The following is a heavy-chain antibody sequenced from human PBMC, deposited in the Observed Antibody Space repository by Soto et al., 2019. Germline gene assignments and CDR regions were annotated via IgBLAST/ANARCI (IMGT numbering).Heavy chain of an antibody. Sequence: SETLSLTCAVSGYSISSGYYWGWIRQPPGKGLEWIGSIYHSGSTYYNPSLKSRVTISVDTSKNQFSLKLSSVTAADTAVYYCARIVVPAADPWGQGALVTVSS. CDR2: IYHSGST. CDR1: GYSISSGYY. CDR3: ARIVVPAADP. D-gene: IGHD2-2*01. V-gene: IGHV4-38-2*01. J-gene: IGHJ5*02.